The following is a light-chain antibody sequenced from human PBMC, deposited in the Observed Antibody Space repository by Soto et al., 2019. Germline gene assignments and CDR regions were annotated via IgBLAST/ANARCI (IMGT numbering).Light chain of an antibody. CDR2: DVS. J-gene: IGLJ2*01. CDR1: ISDVGGYDY. CDR3: SSYTSISTWL. V-gene: IGLV2-14*03. Sequence: QSVLTQPSSVSGSPGQSITISCTGTISDVGGYDYVSWYQQHPGKAPKLMIYDVSDRPTEVSKRFSGSKSGNTAYLTISGLQAEDEADYYCSSYTSISTWLFGGGTKVTVL.